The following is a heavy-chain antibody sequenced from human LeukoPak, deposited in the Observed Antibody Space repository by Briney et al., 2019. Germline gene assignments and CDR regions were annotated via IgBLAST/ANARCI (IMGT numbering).Heavy chain of an antibody. Sequence: PGGSLRLSCVASGFTFSSYAMSWVRQAPGKGLEWVSVISGGDSTYYADSVKGRFTISRDNSKNTLYLQMNSLRGEDTAVYFCAKDVGPNWFDPRGQGILVTVSS. CDR1: GFTFSSYA. CDR3: AKDVGPNWFDP. CDR2: ISGGDST. J-gene: IGHJ5*02. V-gene: IGHV3-23*01. D-gene: IGHD1-26*01.